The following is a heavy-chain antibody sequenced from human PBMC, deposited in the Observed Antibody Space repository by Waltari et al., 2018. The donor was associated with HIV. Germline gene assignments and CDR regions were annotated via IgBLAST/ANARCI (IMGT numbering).Heavy chain of an antibody. V-gene: IGHV2-5*01. CDR1: GFSLSTRGVG. J-gene: IGHJ4*01. D-gene: IGHD6-13*01. Sequence: QITLKESGPTLVKPTQTLTLTCTFSGFSLSTRGVGVGWIRQHPGKALEWLALLYWNDEERYSPSLKSRLTITKHTSKNQVLLTMTDRDPVDTATYYCAHRLGSRTWYGNFDDWGHGILVSVSS. CDR2: LYWNDEE. CDR3: AHRLGSRTWYGNFDD.